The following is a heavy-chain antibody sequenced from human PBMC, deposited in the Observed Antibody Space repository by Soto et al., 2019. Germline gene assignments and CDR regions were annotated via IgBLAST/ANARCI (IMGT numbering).Heavy chain of an antibody. CDR2: ISGSGGST. J-gene: IGHJ6*03. V-gene: IGHV3-23*01. Sequence: GGSLRLSCAASGFTFSSYGMHWVRQAPGKGLEWVSAISGSGGSTYYADSVKGRFTISRDNSKNTLYLQMNSLRAEDTAVYYCASYCSGGSCYDYYYYYMDVWGKGTTVTVSS. CDR3: ASYCSGGSCYDYYYYYMDV. D-gene: IGHD2-15*01. CDR1: GFTFSSYG.